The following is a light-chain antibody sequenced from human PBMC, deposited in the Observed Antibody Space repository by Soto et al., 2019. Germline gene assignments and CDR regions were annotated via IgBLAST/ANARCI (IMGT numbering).Light chain of an antibody. J-gene: IGKJ3*01. V-gene: IGKV3-11*01. CDR3: QQRSNWPPFT. CDR1: QSVSSY. CDR2: DAS. Sequence: EIVFTQSPAPLSLSPGERATPSCRASQSVSSYLAWYQQKPGQAPRLLIYDASNRATGIPARFSGSGSGTDFTLTISSLEPEDFAVYYCQQRSNWPPFTFGPGTKVDIK.